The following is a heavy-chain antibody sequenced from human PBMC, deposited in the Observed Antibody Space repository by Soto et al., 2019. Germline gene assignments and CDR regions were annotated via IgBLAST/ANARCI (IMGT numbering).Heavy chain of an antibody. D-gene: IGHD3-22*01. J-gene: IGHJ4*02. CDR3: VRARSTDSRPDY. CDR2: IISSSNSI. CDR1: GCTFGRCS. V-gene: IGHV3-21*01. Sequence: GGSLRLSCAASGCTFGRCSMICVRQDRGEGVAWVSSIISSSNSILYEESMKGGSTVSRDKAQNSLYLQLNSLRADDTAVYYCVRARSTDSRPDYWGQGTQVTVSS.